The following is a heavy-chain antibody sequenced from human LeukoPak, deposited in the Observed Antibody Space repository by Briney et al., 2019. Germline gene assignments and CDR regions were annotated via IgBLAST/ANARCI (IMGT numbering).Heavy chain of an antibody. CDR3: ARGRGAVVDI. V-gene: IGHV4-34*01. D-gene: IGHD6-19*01. Sequence: SETLSLTCAVYGGSFSGYYWSWIRQPPGKGLEWIGEINHSGSTNYNPSLKSRVTISVDTSKNQFSLKLSSVTAADTAVYYCARGRGAVVDIWGQGTVVTVSS. CDR2: INHSGST. J-gene: IGHJ3*02. CDR1: GGSFSGYY.